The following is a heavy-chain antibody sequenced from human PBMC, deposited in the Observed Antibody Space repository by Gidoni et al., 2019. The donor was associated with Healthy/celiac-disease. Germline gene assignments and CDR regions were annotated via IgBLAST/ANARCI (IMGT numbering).Heavy chain of an antibody. CDR2: ISWNSGSI. Sequence: EVQLVESGGGLVQPGRSLRLSCAASGFTFDDYAMHWVRQAPGKGLEWVSGISWNSGSIGYADSVKGRFTISRDNAKNSLYLQMNSLRAEDTALYYCAKDMREDDSSGYYYGGYYYGMDVWGQGTTVTVSS. D-gene: IGHD3-22*01. V-gene: IGHV3-9*01. CDR1: GFTFDDYA. J-gene: IGHJ6*02. CDR3: AKDMREDDSSGYYYGGYYYGMDV.